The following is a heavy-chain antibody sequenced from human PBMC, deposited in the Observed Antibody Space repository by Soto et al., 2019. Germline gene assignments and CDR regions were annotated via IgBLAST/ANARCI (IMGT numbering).Heavy chain of an antibody. Sequence: EVQLLESGGGLVQPGGSLRLSCAASGFTFSSYAMSWVRQAPGKGLEWVSAISGSGGSTYYADSVKGRFTISRDNSKNTLYLQMNSLRAEDTAVYYCAKAPTYYVRTVTTRYYGMDVWGQGTTVTVSS. CDR3: AKAPTYYVRTVTTRYYGMDV. CDR2: ISGSGGST. D-gene: IGHD4-17*01. V-gene: IGHV3-23*01. J-gene: IGHJ6*02. CDR1: GFTFSSYA.